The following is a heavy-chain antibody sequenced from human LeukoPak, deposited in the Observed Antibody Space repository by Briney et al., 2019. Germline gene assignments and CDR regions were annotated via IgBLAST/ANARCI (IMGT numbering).Heavy chain of an antibody. D-gene: IGHD1-26*01. CDR1: GDSISSSSW. CDR3: ARNSGNSDFGY. V-gene: IGHV4-4*02. J-gene: IGHJ4*02. Sequence: SETLSLTCAVSGDSISSSSWWTWVRQSPGKGLEWIGEVLHSGSTNYNPSLRSRVTISVDKSKNQFSLKLNSVTAADTAVYYCARNSGNSDFGYWGQGALVTVSS. CDR2: VLHSGST.